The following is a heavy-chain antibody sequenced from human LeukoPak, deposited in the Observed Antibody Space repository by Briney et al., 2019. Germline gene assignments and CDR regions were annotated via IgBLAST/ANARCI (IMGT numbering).Heavy chain of an antibody. Sequence: GGSLRLSCAASGFTFSSYWMHWVRQVPGKGLVWVARIDPGGSSITYADSVKGRFTISRDNAKNTLYLQMDSLRAEDTGVYYCARRNQADDYWGQGTLVTVSS. D-gene: IGHD1-14*01. CDR2: IDPGGSSI. J-gene: IGHJ4*02. CDR1: GFTFSSYW. V-gene: IGHV3-74*01. CDR3: ARRNQADDY.